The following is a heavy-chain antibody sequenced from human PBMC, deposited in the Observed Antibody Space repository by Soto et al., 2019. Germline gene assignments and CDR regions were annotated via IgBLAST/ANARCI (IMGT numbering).Heavy chain of an antibody. CDR3: ARGIVVVVAATPYFDY. Sequence: QVQLQESGPGLVKPSQTLSLTCTVSGGSISSGGYYWSWIRQHPGKGLEWIGYIYYSGSTYYNPSLKSRDTISVDTSKNQFSLKLSSVTAADTAVYYCARGIVVVVAATPYFDYWGQGTLVTVSS. CDR1: GGSISSGGYY. J-gene: IGHJ4*02. D-gene: IGHD2-15*01. CDR2: IYYSGST. V-gene: IGHV4-31*03.